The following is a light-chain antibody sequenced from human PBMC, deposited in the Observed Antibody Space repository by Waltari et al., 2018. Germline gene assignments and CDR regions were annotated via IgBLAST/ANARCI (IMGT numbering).Light chain of an antibody. CDR1: RSDVGTYNY. Sequence: QSALTQPASVSGFPRQSITISCTGTRSDVGTYNYVSWYQHHPGKAPKLIIYNVSKRPSGVSNRFSGSKSGDSASLTISGLQAEDEAHYYCVSFSTGSTLGVFGGGTDLTVL. CDR2: NVS. V-gene: IGLV2-14*03. CDR3: VSFSTGSTLGV. J-gene: IGLJ3*02.